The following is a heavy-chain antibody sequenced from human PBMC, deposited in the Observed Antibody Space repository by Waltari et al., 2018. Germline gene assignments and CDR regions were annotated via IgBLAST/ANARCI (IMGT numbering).Heavy chain of an antibody. Sequence: QVQLVQSGAEVQKPGSSVKVSCKASGGTFSSYAISWVRQAPGHGLEWMGGIIPIFGTANYAQKFQGRVTITADESTSTAYMELSSLRSEDTAVYYCARTHCSSTSCYQGGGWFDPWGQGTLVTVSS. CDR2: IIPIFGTA. V-gene: IGHV1-69*01. J-gene: IGHJ5*02. CDR1: GGTFSSYA. CDR3: ARTHCSSTSCYQGGGWFDP. D-gene: IGHD2-2*01.